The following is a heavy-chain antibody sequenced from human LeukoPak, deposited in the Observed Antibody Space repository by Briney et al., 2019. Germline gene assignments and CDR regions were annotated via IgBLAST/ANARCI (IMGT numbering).Heavy chain of an antibody. D-gene: IGHD3-22*01. J-gene: IGHJ5*02. CDR3: ATVNLIVVVITGKEVWFDP. CDR1: GYTLTELS. V-gene: IGHV1-24*01. Sequence: GASVEVSCKVSGYTLTELSMHWVRQAPGKGLEWMGGFDPEDGETIYAQKFQGRVTMTEDTSTDTAYMELSSLRSEDTAVYYCATVNLIVVVITGKEVWFDPWGQGTLVTVSS. CDR2: FDPEDGET.